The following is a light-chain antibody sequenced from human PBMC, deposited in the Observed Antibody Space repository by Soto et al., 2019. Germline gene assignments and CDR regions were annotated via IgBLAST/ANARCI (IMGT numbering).Light chain of an antibody. Sequence: EIVLTQSPATLSSFPGDRVTLSCRASQAVNTRLAWYQHKPGQAPRPLIYLASTRAAGVPARFSGSGSGTDFTLTISDVEPEDFAVYYCHQRQSWPRTFGQGTKVDIK. CDR2: LAS. J-gene: IGKJ1*01. CDR1: QAVNTR. V-gene: IGKV3-11*01. CDR3: HQRQSWPRT.